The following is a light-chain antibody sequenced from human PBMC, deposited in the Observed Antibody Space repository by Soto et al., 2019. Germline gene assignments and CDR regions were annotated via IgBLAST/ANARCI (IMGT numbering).Light chain of an antibody. V-gene: IGKV3-20*01. CDR1: QSVSSRY. Sequence: VLTQSPFTLSLSPGERATRSGRARQSVSSRYLPWYPQNPGQAPRLLIYGASSRATGIPDRFSGRGSGTVFTLTISRLEPEDFAVYYCQQYANSPPTFGQGTKVDIK. CDR3: QQYANSPPT. J-gene: IGKJ1*01. CDR2: GAS.